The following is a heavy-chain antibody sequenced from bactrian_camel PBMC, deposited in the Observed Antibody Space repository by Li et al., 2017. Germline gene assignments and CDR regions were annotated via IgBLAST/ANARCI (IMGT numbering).Heavy chain of an antibody. CDR1: GYTSSMCC. V-gene: IGHV3S10*01. Sequence: DVQLVESGGGSVQAGGSLRLSCAASGYTSSMCCMSWFRQGSGNREGVAVIRSNGRIDYADSVKGRFTISKDNAKNTLYLQMNSLKPEDTAMYYCAATSVCAIWYMQYDYNYWGQGTQVTVS. D-gene: IGHD6*01. CDR3: AATSVCAIWYMQYDYNY. CDR2: IRSNGRI. J-gene: IGHJ4*01.